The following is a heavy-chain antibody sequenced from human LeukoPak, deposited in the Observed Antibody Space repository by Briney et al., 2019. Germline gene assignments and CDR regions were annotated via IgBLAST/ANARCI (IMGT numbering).Heavy chain of an antibody. D-gene: IGHD3-22*01. V-gene: IGHV3-30-3*01. Sequence: PGGSLRLSCAASGFTFSSYAMHWVRQAPGEGLEWVAVISYDGSNKYYADSVKGRFTISRDNSKNAFLQMNSLRAEDTAVYYCARDYDTSGSYFDFFDYWGQGTLVTVSS. J-gene: IGHJ4*02. CDR1: GFTFSSYA. CDR3: ARDYDTSGSYFDFFDY. CDR2: ISYDGSNK.